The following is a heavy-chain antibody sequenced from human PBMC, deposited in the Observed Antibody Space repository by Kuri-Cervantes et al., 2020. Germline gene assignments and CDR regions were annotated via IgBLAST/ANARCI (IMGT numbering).Heavy chain of an antibody. CDR1: GYTFTSYA. CDR2: INAGNGNT. V-gene: IGHV1-3*01. J-gene: IGHJ4*02. D-gene: IGHD6-19*01. CDR3: ARGFRAVAGTIDY. Sequence: ASGKGSCKASGYTFTSYAMHWVRQAPGQRLELMGWINAGNGNTKYSQKFQGRVTITRDTSASTAYMELSSLRSEDTAVYYCARGFRAVAGTIDYWGQGTLVTVSS.